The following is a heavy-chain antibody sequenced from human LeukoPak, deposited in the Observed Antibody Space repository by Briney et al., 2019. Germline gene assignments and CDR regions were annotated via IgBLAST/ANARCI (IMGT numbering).Heavy chain of an antibody. CDR2: ISGSGDST. CDR1: GFTFSSYA. V-gene: IGHV3-23*01. CDR3: AKDSRSCSSTSCPPKPVDY. D-gene: IGHD2-2*01. Sequence: GGSLRLSCAASGFTFSSYAMSWVRQAPGKGLKWVSTISGSGDSTYYADSVKGRFTISRDNSKNTLYLRMNSLRAEDTAVYYCAKDSRSCSSTSCPPKPVDYWGQGTLVTVSS. J-gene: IGHJ4*02.